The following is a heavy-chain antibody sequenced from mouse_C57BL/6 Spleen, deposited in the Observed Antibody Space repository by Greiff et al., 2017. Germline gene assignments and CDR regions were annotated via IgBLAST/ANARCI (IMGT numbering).Heavy chain of an antibody. D-gene: IGHD2-13*01. J-gene: IGHJ3*01. V-gene: IGHV1-64*01. CDR3: ARDEDYISFAY. CDR2: IHPNSGST. CDR1: GYTFTSYW. Sequence: VQLQQSGAELVKPGASVKLSCKASGYTFTSYWMHWVKQRPGQGLEWIGMIHPNSGSTNYNEKFKSKATLTVDKSSSTAYMQLSSLTSEDSAVYYGARDEDYISFAYWGQGTLVTVSA.